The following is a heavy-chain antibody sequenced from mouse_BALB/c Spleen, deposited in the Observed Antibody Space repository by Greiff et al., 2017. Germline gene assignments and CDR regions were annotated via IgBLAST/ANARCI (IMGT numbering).Heavy chain of an antibody. CDR3: ARSDGYYFDY. V-gene: IGHV1-7*01. Sequence: QVQLQQSGAELAKPGASVKMSCKASGYTFTSYWMHWVKQRPGQCLEWIGYINPSTGYTEYNQKFKDKATLTADKSSSTAYMQLSSLTSEDSAVYYCARSDGYYFDYWGQGTTLTVSS. D-gene: IGHD2-3*01. CDR1: GYTFTSYW. CDR2: INPSTGYT. J-gene: IGHJ2*01.